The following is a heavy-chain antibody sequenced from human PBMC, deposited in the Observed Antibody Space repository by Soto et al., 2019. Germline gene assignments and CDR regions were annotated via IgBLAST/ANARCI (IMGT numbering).Heavy chain of an antibody. CDR1: VGSISSFY. J-gene: IGHJ4*02. V-gene: IGHV4-4*07. CDR3: ARGSSRWDY. D-gene: IGHD6-13*01. Sequence: SXTLSLTRTVSVGSISSFYWSWIRQPAGKGLEWIGRIYSGGRNNYNPSLKSRVTMSVDTSKNQFSLRLSSVTAADKAMYYCARGSSRWDYWGQGTLVTVYS. CDR2: IYSGGRN.